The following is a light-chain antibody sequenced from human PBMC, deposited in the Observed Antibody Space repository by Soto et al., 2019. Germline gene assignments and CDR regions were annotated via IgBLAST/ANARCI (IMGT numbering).Light chain of an antibody. V-gene: IGKV1-5*03. CDR2: KAS. CDR1: QTINSW. J-gene: IGKJ2*01. Sequence: DIQMTQSPSTLSASVGDRVTITCRASQTINSWLAWYQQKPGKAPELLLYKASTLESGVPSRLSGSGSGTESTVTISSLQPDDSGIYHCQHYNRYPYTFGQGTKLEIK. CDR3: QHYNRYPYT.